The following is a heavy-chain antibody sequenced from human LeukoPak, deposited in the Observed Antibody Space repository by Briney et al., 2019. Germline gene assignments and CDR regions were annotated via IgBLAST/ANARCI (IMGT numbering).Heavy chain of an antibody. CDR2: ITGDSAYI. V-gene: IGHV3-21*01. Sequence: PGGSLRLSCAASGFTFSTYAMNWVRQAPGEGLKWVSCITGDSAYIYYADSVKGRFTISRVNAKNSLYLQMNSLRAEDTAAYYCATYGVSSSTSYIDFWGQGTLVTVSS. J-gene: IGHJ4*02. CDR3: ATYGVSSSTSYIDF. CDR1: GFTFSTYA. D-gene: IGHD2-2*01.